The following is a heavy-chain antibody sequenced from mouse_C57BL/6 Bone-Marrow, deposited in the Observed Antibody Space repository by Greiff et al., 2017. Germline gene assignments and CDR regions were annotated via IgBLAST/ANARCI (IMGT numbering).Heavy chain of an antibody. CDR1: GYTFTDYY. Sequence: VQLQQSGPELVKPGASVKISCKASGYTFTDYYMNWVKQSHGKSLEWIGDINPNNGGTSYNQKFKGKGTLTVAQSSSTPYMVLRSLTSEDSAVYYCARRSYDWDFDVWGTGTTVTVSS. J-gene: IGHJ1*03. D-gene: IGHD1-1*01. V-gene: IGHV1-26*01. CDR2: INPNNGGT. CDR3: ARRSYDWDFDV.